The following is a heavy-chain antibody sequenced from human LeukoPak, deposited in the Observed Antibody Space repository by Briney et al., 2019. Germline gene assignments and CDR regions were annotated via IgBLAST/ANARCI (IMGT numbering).Heavy chain of an antibody. D-gene: IGHD3-3*01. V-gene: IGHV3-30*18. CDR1: GFTFSSYG. Sequence: GGSLRLSCAASGFTFSSYGMHWVRQAPGKGLEWVAVISYDGSNKYYADSVKGRFTISRDNSKNTLYLQMNSLRAEDTAVYYCAKVYGFWSAFDYWGQGTLVTVSS. J-gene: IGHJ4*02. CDR2: ISYDGSNK. CDR3: AKVYGFWSAFDY.